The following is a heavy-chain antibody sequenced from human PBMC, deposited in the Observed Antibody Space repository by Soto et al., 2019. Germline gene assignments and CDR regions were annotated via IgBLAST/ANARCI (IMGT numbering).Heavy chain of an antibody. CDR3: AAFMNDYGGTHYFDY. V-gene: IGHV4-39*01. CDR1: GGSISNKNYY. J-gene: IGHJ4*02. D-gene: IGHD4-17*01. CDR2: IYYSGST. Sequence: QLQLQESGPGLVKPSETLSLTCTVSGGSISNKNYYWGWIRQPPGKGLEWIGSIYYSGSTYYNPSLKSRVTISVDTSKNQFSLKLNSVTAADTAVYYCAAFMNDYGGTHYFDYWGQGTLVTVSS.